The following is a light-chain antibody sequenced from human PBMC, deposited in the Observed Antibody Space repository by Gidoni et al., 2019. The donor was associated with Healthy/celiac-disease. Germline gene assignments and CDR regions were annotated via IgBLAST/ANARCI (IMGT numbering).Light chain of an antibody. CDR1: PGISSW. Sequence: DIQVTHSPSSASASVGDRVTITCRASPGISSWLAWYQQKPGKAPKLLIYAASSLQSGVPSMCSGSGAGTYFTLTISILQPEDFATYYWQQANSFPLTFGGGTKVEIK. J-gene: IGKJ4*01. CDR3: QQANSFPLT. V-gene: IGKV1-12*01. CDR2: AAS.